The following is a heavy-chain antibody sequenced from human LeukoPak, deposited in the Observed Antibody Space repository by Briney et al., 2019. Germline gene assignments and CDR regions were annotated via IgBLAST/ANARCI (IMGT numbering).Heavy chain of an antibody. D-gene: IGHD5-12*01. CDR2: INPNSGGT. CDR3: ARYPPGRDGNNFYDPLDH. CDR1: GYTFSGYY. J-gene: IGHJ4*02. V-gene: IGHV1-2*02. Sequence: ASVKVSCKASGYTFSGYYMYWVRQAPGQGLECMGWINPNSGGTEYAQNFQGRVTMTRDTSISTAYVELSRLRSDDTAVYYCARYPPGRDGNNFYDPLDHWGQGTLVTVSS.